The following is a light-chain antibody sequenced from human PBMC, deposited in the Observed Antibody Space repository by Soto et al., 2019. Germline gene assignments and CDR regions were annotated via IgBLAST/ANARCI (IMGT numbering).Light chain of an antibody. CDR2: GAS. CDR1: QSASHS. CDR3: PQGYSYPPT. Sequence: DIQMTQSPSSLSASVGDRVTITCRASQSASHSLNWYQQKPGKAPKLLIYGASSLQSGVPSRFSGRGSGADFPPTISRLEPEGFGTYYCPQGYSYPPTFGPGTKVDIK. J-gene: IGKJ3*01. V-gene: IGKV1-39*01.